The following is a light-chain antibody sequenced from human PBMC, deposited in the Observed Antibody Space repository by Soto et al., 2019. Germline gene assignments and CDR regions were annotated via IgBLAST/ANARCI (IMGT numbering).Light chain of an antibody. CDR1: QTISSW. J-gene: IGKJ1*01. Sequence: DIQMTQSPSTLSGSGGDRVTITCRASQTISSWLAWYQQKPGKAPNLLIYKASTLESGVPSRFSGSGSGTEFTLTLSSLQPDDSATYYCQQYDSFPRTFGQGTKVDIK. CDR3: QQYDSFPRT. CDR2: KAS. V-gene: IGKV1-5*03.